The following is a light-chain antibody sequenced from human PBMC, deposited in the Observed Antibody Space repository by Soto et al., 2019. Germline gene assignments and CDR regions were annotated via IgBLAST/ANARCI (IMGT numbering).Light chain of an antibody. J-gene: IGLJ1*01. CDR2: EVS. V-gene: IGLV2-14*01. CDR3: SSYSSSSPYV. Sequence: LTQPASVSGSPGQSITISCTGTSSDVGGYNFVSWYQQHPGEAPKLIIYEVSSRPSGASYRFSGSKSGNTASLTISGLQAEDEADYYCSSYSSSSPYVFGTGTKVTVL. CDR1: SSDVGGYNF.